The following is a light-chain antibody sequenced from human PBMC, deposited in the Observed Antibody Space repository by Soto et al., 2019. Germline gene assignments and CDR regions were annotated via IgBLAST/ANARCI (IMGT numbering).Light chain of an antibody. Sequence: QSALTQPASVSGSPGQSITISCTGTSSDVGAYNYVTWYQQHPGKAPKPMIFDVSNRPSEISNRFSGSKSGNTASLTISGLQAEDEADYYCSSYTSSNTLLFGGGTKLTVL. CDR3: SSYTSSNTLL. CDR2: DVS. CDR1: SSDVGAYNY. V-gene: IGLV2-14*03. J-gene: IGLJ2*01.